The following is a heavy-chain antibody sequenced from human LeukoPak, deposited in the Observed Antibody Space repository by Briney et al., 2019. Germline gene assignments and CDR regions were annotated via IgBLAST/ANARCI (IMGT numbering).Heavy chain of an antibody. CDR1: GFTFSDYA. CDR2: ISNDGGNE. D-gene: IGHD3-22*01. Sequence: GGSLRLSCAASGFTFSDYAMHWVRQAPGKGLEWVAVISNDGGNEYYADSVKGRFTISRDNYKNTVSLQMNSLRAEDTAVYYCARVWGRIDSSGYYDFWGQGTLVTVSS. J-gene: IGHJ4*02. V-gene: IGHV3-30-3*01. CDR3: ARVWGRIDSSGYYDF.